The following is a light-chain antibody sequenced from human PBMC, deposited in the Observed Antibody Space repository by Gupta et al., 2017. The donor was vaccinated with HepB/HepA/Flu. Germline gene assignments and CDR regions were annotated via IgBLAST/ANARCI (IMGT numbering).Light chain of an antibody. CDR1: QSVYSS. CDR3: QHDNLRPVT. CDR2: GAS. V-gene: IGKV3-15*01. Sequence: IVMTQSPASLSVSLGERVTLSCRASQSVYSSLAWYQQKPGQAPRLLIYGASTRATEIPARFSGSGSGTEFTLTISSLQSEDFAVYCCQHDNLRPVTFGRGTKVEIK. J-gene: IGKJ4*01.